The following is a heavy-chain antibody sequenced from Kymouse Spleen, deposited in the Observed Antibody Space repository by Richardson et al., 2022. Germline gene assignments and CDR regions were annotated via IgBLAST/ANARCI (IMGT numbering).Heavy chain of an antibody. CDR3: ARDSIVATISYYYYGMDV. V-gene: IGHV1-8*01. D-gene: IGHD5-12*01. CDR1: GYTFTSYD. CDR2: MNPNSGNT. Sequence: QVQLVQSGAEVKKPGASVKVSCKASGYTFTSYDINWVRQATGQGLEWMGWMNPNSGNTGYAQKFQGRVTMTRNTSISTAYMELSSLRSEDTAVYYCARDSIVATISYYYYGMDVWGQGTTVTVSS. J-gene: IGHJ6*02.